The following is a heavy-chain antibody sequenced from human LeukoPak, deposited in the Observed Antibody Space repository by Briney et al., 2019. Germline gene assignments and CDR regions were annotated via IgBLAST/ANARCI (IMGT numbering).Heavy chain of an antibody. CDR1: GFTFSSYW. V-gene: IGHV3-66*01. CDR2: IYDGGST. CDR3: ARDLATRQRTGLYDY. D-gene: IGHD3-16*02. J-gene: IGHJ4*02. Sequence: GGSLRLSCAASGFTFSSYWMHWVRQAPGKGLEWVSVIYDGGSTYYADSVKGRFTISRDNSKNTLYLQMNSLRDEDTAVYYCARDLATRQRTGLYDYWGQGTLVTVSS.